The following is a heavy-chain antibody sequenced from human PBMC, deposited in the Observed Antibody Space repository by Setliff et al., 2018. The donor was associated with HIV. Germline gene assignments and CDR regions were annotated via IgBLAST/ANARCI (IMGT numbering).Heavy chain of an antibody. CDR2: IRSKAYGGTT. Sequence: GGSLRLSCAASGFTFSTYWMSWVRQAPGKGLGWVGFIRSKAYGGTTEYAASVKGRFTISRDDSKSIAYLQMNSLKTEDTAVYYCTSPNYYDSSGYYFDYWGQGTLVTVSS. D-gene: IGHD3-22*01. J-gene: IGHJ4*02. CDR1: GFTFSTYW. CDR3: TSPNYYDSSGYYFDY. V-gene: IGHV3-49*04.